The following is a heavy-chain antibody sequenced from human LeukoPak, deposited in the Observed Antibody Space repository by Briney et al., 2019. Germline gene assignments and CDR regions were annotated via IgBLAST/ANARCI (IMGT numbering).Heavy chain of an antibody. Sequence: GGSLRLSCAASGFTFSSYSMNWVRQAPGKGLEWVGRIKSKTDGGTTDYAAPVKGRFTISRDDSKNTLYLQMNSLKTEDTAVYYCARNRPTQEMDYWGQGTLVTVSS. CDR2: IKSKTDGGTT. D-gene: IGHD5-24*01. J-gene: IGHJ4*02. V-gene: IGHV3-15*01. CDR1: GFTFSSYS. CDR3: ARNRPTQEMDY.